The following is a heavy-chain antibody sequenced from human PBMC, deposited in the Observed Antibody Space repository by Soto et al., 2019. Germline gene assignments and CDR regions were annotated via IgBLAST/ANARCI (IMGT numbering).Heavy chain of an antibody. V-gene: IGHV4-34*01. J-gene: IGHJ4*02. CDR1: GGSFSGYY. CDR2: INHSGST. Sequence: SETLSLTCAVYGGSFSGYYWSWIRQPPGKGLGWIGEINHSGSTNYNPSLKSRVTISVDTSKNQFSLKLSSVTAADTAVYYCGRFRQMPQIDSSGHTFDYWGRGTLVTVSS. CDR3: GRFRQMPQIDSSGHTFDY. D-gene: IGHD3-22*01.